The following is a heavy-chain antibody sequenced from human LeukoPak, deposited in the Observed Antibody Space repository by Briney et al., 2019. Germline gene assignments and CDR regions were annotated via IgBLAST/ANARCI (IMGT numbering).Heavy chain of an antibody. Sequence: SETLSLTCIVSGGSVNNHYWTWIRQTPGKGLEWIGDIHYTGTTKYNPSLKSRVTISVDTSKNQFSLKLSSVTAADTAVYYCARDLAPPRSGRDAFDIWGQGTMVTVSS. D-gene: IGHD3-3*02. CDR3: ARDLAPPRSGRDAFDI. CDR2: IHYTGTT. J-gene: IGHJ3*02. V-gene: IGHV4-59*02. CDR1: GGSVNNHY.